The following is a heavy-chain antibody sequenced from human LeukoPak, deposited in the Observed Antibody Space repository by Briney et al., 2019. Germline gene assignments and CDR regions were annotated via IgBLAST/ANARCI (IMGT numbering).Heavy chain of an antibody. CDR3: SRGADTGIHFFWFDP. CDR2: INHSGST. Sequence: SETMSLTCAVYGGSFSGFYWSWVRQPPGKGLEWIGEINHSGSTHYNPSFKSRVTILVDTSRNQFSLKLTSVTAADTAVYYCSRGADTGIHFFWFDPWGQGTLVTVSS. CDR1: GGSFSGFY. V-gene: IGHV4-34*01. D-gene: IGHD3-10*01. J-gene: IGHJ5*02.